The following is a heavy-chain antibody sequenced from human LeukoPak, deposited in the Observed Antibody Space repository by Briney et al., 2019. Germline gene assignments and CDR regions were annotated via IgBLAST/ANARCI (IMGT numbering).Heavy chain of an antibody. J-gene: IGHJ4*02. V-gene: IGHV3-7*01. Sequence: PGGSLRLSCEATGFIFSNYWMAWVRQAPGKGLEWVANIKEDGSDKNYVDSMKGRFTISRDNAKNSLYLQMNGLRVEDTAVYYCARDAGYGYDRFDYWGQGTQVTVSS. CDR2: IKEDGSDK. D-gene: IGHD5-18*01. CDR3: ARDAGYGYDRFDY. CDR1: GFIFSNYW.